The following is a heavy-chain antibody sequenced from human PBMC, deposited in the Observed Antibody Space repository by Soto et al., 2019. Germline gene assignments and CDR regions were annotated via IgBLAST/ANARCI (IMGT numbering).Heavy chain of an antibody. D-gene: IGHD3-10*01. CDR1: GEALGSGQSY. CDR2: TFVTGAT. Sequence: QVQLQESGPGLVKSSETLSLICFVSGEALGSGQSYWNWIRQAPGKGLEWIGHTFVTGATKYSASLKRRGTLSVDTSKSQISLTLTSVTAADSATYFCARGRSDSAGSSFGRRMDVWGQGTTVTVSS. CDR3: ARGRSDSAGSSFGRRMDV. J-gene: IGHJ6*02. V-gene: IGHV4-61*01.